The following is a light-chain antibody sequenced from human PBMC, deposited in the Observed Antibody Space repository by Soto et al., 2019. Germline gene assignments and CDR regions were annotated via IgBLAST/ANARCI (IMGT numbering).Light chain of an antibody. CDR2: AAS. CDR3: QQYYSFLPT. V-gene: IGKV1D-8*01. Sequence: VIWMTQSPSLLSASTGDRVTISCRMSQGIRSYLAWYQQKPGKAPELLIYAASTLQSGVPSRFSGSGSGTDFTLTISCLQSEDFATYYCQQYYSFLPTFGQGTKVEIK. J-gene: IGKJ1*01. CDR1: QGIRSY.